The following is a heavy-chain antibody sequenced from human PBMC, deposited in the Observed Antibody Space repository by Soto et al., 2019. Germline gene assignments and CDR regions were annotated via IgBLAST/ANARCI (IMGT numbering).Heavy chain of an antibody. V-gene: IGHV3-30*18. CDR2: ISYDGSNK. J-gene: IGHJ6*02. Sequence: QVQLVESGGGVVQPGRSLRLSCAASGFTFSSYGMHWVRQAPGKGLEWVAVISYDGSNKYYADSVKGRFTISRDNSKNTLYMQMNSLRAEDTAVYYCAKGIGEFYSYYYGMDVWGQGTMVTVSS. D-gene: IGHD3-10*01. CDR3: AKGIGEFYSYYYGMDV. CDR1: GFTFSSYG.